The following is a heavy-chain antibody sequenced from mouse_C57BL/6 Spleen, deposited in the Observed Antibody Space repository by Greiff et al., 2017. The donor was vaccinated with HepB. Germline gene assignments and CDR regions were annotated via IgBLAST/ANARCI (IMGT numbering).Heavy chain of an antibody. Sequence: EVQLQQSGPELVKPGASVKISCKASGYTFTDYYMNWVKQSHGKSLEWIGDINPNNGGTSYNQKFKGKATLTVDKSSSTAYMELRSLTSEDSAVYYCARRASSSAMDYWGQGTSVTVSS. V-gene: IGHV1-26*01. CDR2: INPNNGGT. CDR3: ARRASSSAMDY. CDR1: GYTFTDYY. D-gene: IGHD1-1*01. J-gene: IGHJ4*01.